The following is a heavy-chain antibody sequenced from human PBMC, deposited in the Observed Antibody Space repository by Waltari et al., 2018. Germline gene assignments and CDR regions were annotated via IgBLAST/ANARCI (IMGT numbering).Heavy chain of an antibody. Sequence: QVQLVESGGGVVQPGRSLRLSCAASGFTFSSYGMHWVRQAPGKGLEWVAVIWYDGSNKYYADSVKGRFTISRDNSKNTLYLQMNSLRAEDTAVYYCARGVGSYYSFDYWGQGTLVTVSS. CDR2: IWYDGSNK. CDR1: GFTFSSYG. D-gene: IGHD1-26*01. V-gene: IGHV3-33*01. CDR3: ARGVGSYYSFDY. J-gene: IGHJ4*02.